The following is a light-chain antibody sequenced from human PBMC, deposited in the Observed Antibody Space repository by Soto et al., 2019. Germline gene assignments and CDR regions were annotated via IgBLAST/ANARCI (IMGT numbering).Light chain of an antibody. CDR2: DAS. Sequence: DIQMPQSPSSLSASVGDRVTITCQASQDISNYLNWYQQKPGKAPNLLIYDASNMDTGVPSRFTGSGSGTYFTYTISSLQLVDIATYYGQQYDNLPLTFGGGTKLEI. CDR1: QDISNY. J-gene: IGKJ4*01. CDR3: QQYDNLPLT. V-gene: IGKV1-33*01.